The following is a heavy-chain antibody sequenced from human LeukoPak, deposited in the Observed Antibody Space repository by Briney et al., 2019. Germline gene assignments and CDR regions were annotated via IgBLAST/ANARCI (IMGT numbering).Heavy chain of an antibody. Sequence: SVKVSCKASGGTFSSYAISWVRQAPGQGLEWMGGIIPIFGTANYAQKFQGRVTITTDESTSTAYMELSSLRSEDAAVYYCARDNWNYLVNWFDPWGQGSLVTVSS. J-gene: IGHJ5*02. CDR3: ARDNWNYLVNWFDP. D-gene: IGHD1-7*01. CDR1: GGTFSSYA. V-gene: IGHV1-69*05. CDR2: IIPIFGTA.